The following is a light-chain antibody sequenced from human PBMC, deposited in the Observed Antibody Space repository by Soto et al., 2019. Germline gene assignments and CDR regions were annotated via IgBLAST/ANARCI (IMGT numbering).Light chain of an antibody. J-gene: IGKJ1*01. V-gene: IGKV1-39*01. Sequence: DIQMTQSPSSLSASVGDRVTITCRASQRISTHLNWYQQKPGKAPNLLIYAAYNLQSGLPSRFSGSGSGTDFTLTISSLQPEDFATYYCQQIYSTPRTFGQGTKVEIK. CDR3: QQIYSTPRT. CDR1: QRISTH. CDR2: AAY.